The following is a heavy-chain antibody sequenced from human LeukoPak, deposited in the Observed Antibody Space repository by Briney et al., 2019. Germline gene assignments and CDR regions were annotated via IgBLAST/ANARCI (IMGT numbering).Heavy chain of an antibody. D-gene: IGHD3-10*01. CDR2: ISGGGGST. Sequence: PGGSLRLSCAASGFTFSSYAMSWVRQAPGKGLEWVSAISGGGGSTYYADSVKGRFTISRDNSKNTLYLQMNSLRAKDTAVYYCAKEGDYYGTHNWFDPWGQGTLVTVSS. V-gene: IGHV3-23*01. J-gene: IGHJ5*02. CDR3: AKEGDYYGTHNWFDP. CDR1: GFTFSSYA.